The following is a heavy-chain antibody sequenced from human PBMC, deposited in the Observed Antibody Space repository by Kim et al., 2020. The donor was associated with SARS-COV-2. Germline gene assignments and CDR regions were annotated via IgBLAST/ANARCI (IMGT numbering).Heavy chain of an antibody. V-gene: IGHV3-9*01. CDR1: GFTFDDYA. CDR3: AKDIGYSSSWANYYYYGMDV. D-gene: IGHD6-13*01. Sequence: GGSLRLSCAASGFTFDDYAMHWVRQAPGKGLEWVSGISWNSGSIGYADSVKGRFTISRDNAKNSLYLQMNSLRAEDTALYYCAKDIGYSSSWANYYYYGMDVWGQGTTVTVSS. CDR2: ISWNSGSI. J-gene: IGHJ6*02.